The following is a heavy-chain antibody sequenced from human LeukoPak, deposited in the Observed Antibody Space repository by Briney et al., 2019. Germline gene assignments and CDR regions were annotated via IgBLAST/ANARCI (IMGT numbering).Heavy chain of an antibody. D-gene: IGHD2-15*01. CDR3: ARDSWMVVASHFDY. CDR2: IIPIFGTT. V-gene: IGHV1-69*05. CDR1: GGTLNSYA. Sequence: SVKVSCKTSGGTLNSYAISWVRQALGQGLEWMGGIIPIFGTTNYAQKFQGRVTITTDESTSTVYMELNSLRYDDTAVYYCARDSWMVVASHFDYWGQGTLVTVSS. J-gene: IGHJ4*02.